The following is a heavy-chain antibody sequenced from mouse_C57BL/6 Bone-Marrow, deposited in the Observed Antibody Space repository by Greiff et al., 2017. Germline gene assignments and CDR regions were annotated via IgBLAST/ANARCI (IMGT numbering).Heavy chain of an antibody. J-gene: IGHJ4*01. Sequence: EVHLVESGGGLVKPGGSLKLSCAASGFTFSDYGLHWVRQAPEQGLEWVAYISSGSSAIYYADTVKGRFTISRDNAKNTRLLQMTSLRAEDAAKYYCGSYCMDYWGQGTSVTVSS. CDR2: ISSGSSAI. CDR3: GSYCMDY. CDR1: GFTFSDYG. D-gene: IGHD1-1*01. V-gene: IGHV5-17*01.